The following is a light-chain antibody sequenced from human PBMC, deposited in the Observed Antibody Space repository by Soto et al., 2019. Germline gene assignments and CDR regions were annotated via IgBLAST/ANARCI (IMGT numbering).Light chain of an antibody. Sequence: QSVLTQPPSASGTPGQRVTISCSGSNSNIGTNSVNWFRQVPGTAPKLLISRNTQRPSGVPDRFSGSKSGTSASLAISGLRSDDEADYYCAAWDYSLNGRVFGGGTKLTVL. V-gene: IGLV1-44*01. J-gene: IGLJ3*02. CDR3: AAWDYSLNGRV. CDR1: NSNIGTNS. CDR2: RNT.